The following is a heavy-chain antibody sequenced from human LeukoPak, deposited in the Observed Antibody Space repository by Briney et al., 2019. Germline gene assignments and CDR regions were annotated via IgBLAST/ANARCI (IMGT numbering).Heavy chain of an antibody. CDR3: ARSPRGDYYGSGIIRWFDP. D-gene: IGHD3-10*01. J-gene: IGHJ5*02. V-gene: IGHV4-59*08. CDR2: IYYSGST. CDR1: GGSISSYY. Sequence: PSETLSLTCTVSGGSISSYYWSWIRQPPGKGLERIGYIYYSGSTNYNPSLKSRVTISVDTSKNQFSLKLSSVTAADTAVYYCARSPRGDYYGSGIIRWFDPWGQGTLVTVSS.